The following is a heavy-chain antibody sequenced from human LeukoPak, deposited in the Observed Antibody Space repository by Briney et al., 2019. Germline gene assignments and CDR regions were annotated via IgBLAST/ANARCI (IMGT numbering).Heavy chain of an antibody. CDR1: GFTFSSYA. Sequence: GGSLRLSCAASGFTFSSYAMSWVRQAPGKGLEWVSAISGSGGSTYYADSVKGRFTISRDNAKNTLYLQMNSLRAEDTAIYYCTRAEIAVAGPFDYWGQGTLVTVSS. J-gene: IGHJ4*02. V-gene: IGHV3-23*01. CDR3: TRAEIAVAGPFDY. D-gene: IGHD6-19*01. CDR2: ISGSGGST.